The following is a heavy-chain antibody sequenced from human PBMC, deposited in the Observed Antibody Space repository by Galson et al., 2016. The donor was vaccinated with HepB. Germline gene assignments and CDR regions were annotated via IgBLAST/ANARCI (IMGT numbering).Heavy chain of an antibody. CDR1: GYSFTSYW. Sequence: QSGAEVKKPGESLRISCKGSGYSFTSYWISWVRQMPGKGLEWMGRIDPSDSYTNYSPSFQGHVPISADKSISTAYLQWSSLKASDTAMYYCARHGLVYPRYCSGGSCYSGDVDYWGQGTLVTVSS. V-gene: IGHV5-10-1*01. J-gene: IGHJ4*02. CDR3: ARHGLVYPRYCSGGSCYSGDVDY. CDR2: IDPSDSYT. D-gene: IGHD2-15*01.